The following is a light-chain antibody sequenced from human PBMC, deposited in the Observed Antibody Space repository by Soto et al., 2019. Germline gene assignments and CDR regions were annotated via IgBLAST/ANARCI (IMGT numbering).Light chain of an antibody. Sequence: EIVLTQSPATLSLSPGERATLSCSASQSIRTYLMWDQKKPGQPPRLIVYDGSSRVSGVPVRFSGSGSGTDFTLTISSLEPEDFAVYYCQHRSDWPRAFGQGNQVEI. CDR3: QHRSDWPRA. J-gene: IGKJ1*01. CDR2: DGS. V-gene: IGKV3-11*01. CDR1: QSIRTY.